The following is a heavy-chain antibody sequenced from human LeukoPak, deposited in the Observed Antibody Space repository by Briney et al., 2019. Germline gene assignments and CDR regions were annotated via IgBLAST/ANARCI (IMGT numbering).Heavy chain of an antibody. Sequence: ASETLSLTCTVSDGSISSYYWSWIRQPPGKGLEWIGYIYYSGSTNYNPSLKSRVTISVDTSKNQFSLKLSSVTAADTAVYYCARVLYYYDSSGYYYAPSYFDYWGQGTLVTVSS. D-gene: IGHD3-22*01. CDR3: ARVLYYYDSSGYYYAPSYFDY. CDR1: DGSISSYY. V-gene: IGHV4-59*01. CDR2: IYYSGST. J-gene: IGHJ4*02.